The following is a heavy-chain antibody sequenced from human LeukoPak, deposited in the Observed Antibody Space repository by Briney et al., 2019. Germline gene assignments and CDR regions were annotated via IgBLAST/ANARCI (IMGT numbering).Heavy chain of an antibody. CDR3: ARMDGGILLFSDAFDI. D-gene: IGHD2-21*02. CDR2: ISGSGGST. J-gene: IGHJ3*02. V-gene: IGHV3-23*01. Sequence: PGGSLRLSCAASGFTFSSYAMSWVRQAPGKGLEWVSAISGSGGSTYYADSVKGRFTISRDNSKNSLYLQMNSLRAEDTAVYYCARMDGGILLFSDAFDIWGQGTMVTVSS. CDR1: GFTFSSYA.